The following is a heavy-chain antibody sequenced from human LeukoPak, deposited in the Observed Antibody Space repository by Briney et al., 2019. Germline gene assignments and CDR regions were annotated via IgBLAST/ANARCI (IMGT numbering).Heavy chain of an antibody. V-gene: IGHV3-74*01. CDR1: GFSLSNYW. D-gene: IGHD3-16*01. CDR3: SRDTYGYEDH. CDR2: INPDGSVT. Sequence: GGSLRLSCSPSGFSLSNYWMHWVRQAPGKGLVWVSRINPDGSVTNHADSVKGRFTISRDNAKNTLYLQMNSLGVEDTAVYYCSRDTYGYEDHWGQGTLVTVSS. J-gene: IGHJ4*02.